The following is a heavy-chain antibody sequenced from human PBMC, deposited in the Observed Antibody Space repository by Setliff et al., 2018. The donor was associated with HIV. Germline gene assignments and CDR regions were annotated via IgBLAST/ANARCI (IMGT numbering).Heavy chain of an antibody. J-gene: IGHJ4*02. CDR3: ARGLDSAKIHY. V-gene: IGHV4-34*01. CDR2: IHPSGNT. Sequence: LSLTCAVYGGTFSGHYWSWIRQPPGQGLDWIGEIHPSGNTYYNPSLQSRVTISVDTSKNQLSLNLSSVTAADTAVYYCARGLDSAKIHYWGQGTLVTVSS. CDR1: GGTFSGHY. D-gene: IGHD6-25*01.